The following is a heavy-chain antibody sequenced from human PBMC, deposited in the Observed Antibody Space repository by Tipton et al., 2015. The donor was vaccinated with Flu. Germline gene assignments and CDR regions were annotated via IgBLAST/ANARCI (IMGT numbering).Heavy chain of an antibody. CDR3: ARAPLSGDMDV. D-gene: IGHD3-3*01. V-gene: IGHV4-59*01. CDR2: IYYSGST. J-gene: IGHJ6*02. CDR1: GGSISSYY. Sequence: LRLSCTVSGGSISSYYWSWIRQPPGKGLEWIGYIYYSGSTNYNPSLKSRVTISVDTSKNQFSLKLTSVTAADTAVYYCARAPLSGDMDVWGQGTTVTVSS.